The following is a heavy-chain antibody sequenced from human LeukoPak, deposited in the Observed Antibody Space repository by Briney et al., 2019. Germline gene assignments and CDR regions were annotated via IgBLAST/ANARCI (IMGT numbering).Heavy chain of an antibody. V-gene: IGHV3-30-3*01. CDR1: GFTFSHYA. Sequence: GGSLRLSCAASGFTFSHYAIHWVRQAPGKGLKWVAVISYDGSNKLYADSVKGRFTISRDNALNSLYLQMNSLRAEDTAIYYCARSIPYGTTWYGRSDYWGQGTLVTVSS. D-gene: IGHD6-13*01. CDR3: ARSIPYGTTWYGRSDY. CDR2: ISYDGSNK. J-gene: IGHJ4*02.